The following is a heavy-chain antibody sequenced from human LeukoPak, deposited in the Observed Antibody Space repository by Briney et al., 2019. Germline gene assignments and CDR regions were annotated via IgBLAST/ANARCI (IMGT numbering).Heavy chain of an antibody. J-gene: IGHJ4*02. CDR3: ARVRMGDDFNPFDY. CDR2: IKSGGSET. V-gene: IGHV3-74*01. D-gene: IGHD3-16*01. Sequence: GGSLRLSCAASGFTFSSFWIYWVRHAPGKGLVWVSRIKSGGSETLYADSVKGRFTISRDNAKNTLYLQMNSLRAEDSAVYYCARVRMGDDFNPFDYWGQGTLVTVSS. CDR1: GFTFSSFW.